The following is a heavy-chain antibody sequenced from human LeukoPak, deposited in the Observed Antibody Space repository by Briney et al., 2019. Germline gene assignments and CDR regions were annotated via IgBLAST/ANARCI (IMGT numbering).Heavy chain of an antibody. J-gene: IGHJ3*02. Sequence: ASLKVSCKTSGYTFTAYYVHWVRQAPGQGLDWMGWINPNSGKKYAQKFQGRVTMTRDTSTSTAYMELSSLGYDDTAVYYCARDAGLEWLSYSFDMWGQGTKLTVSS. D-gene: IGHD3-3*01. CDR1: GYTFTAYY. CDR2: INPNSGK. V-gene: IGHV1-2*02. CDR3: ARDAGLEWLSYSFDM.